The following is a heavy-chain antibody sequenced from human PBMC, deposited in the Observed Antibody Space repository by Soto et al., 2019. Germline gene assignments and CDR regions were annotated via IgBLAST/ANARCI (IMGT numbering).Heavy chain of an antibody. V-gene: IGHV4-30-2*01. CDR2: IYHSGST. Sequence: PSETLSLTCAVSGGSISSGGYSWSWIRQPPGKGLEWIGYIYHSGSTYYNPSLKSRATISVDRSKNQFSLKLSSVTAADTAVYYCARAVAAARNWFDPWGQGTLVTVSS. CDR3: ARAVAAARNWFDP. D-gene: IGHD6-13*01. CDR1: GGSISSGGYS. J-gene: IGHJ5*02.